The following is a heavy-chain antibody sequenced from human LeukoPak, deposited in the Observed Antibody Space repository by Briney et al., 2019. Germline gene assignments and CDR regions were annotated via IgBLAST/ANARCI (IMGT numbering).Heavy chain of an antibody. D-gene: IGHD2-15*01. Sequence: SETLSLTCTVSGGSISSSSYYWGWIRQPPGKGLEWIGSIYYSGSTYYNPSLKSRVTISVDTSKNQFSLKLSSVTAADTAVYYCARVGPNPRPTIYSNIIQIAAYFDYWGQGTLVTVSS. CDR3: ARVGPNPRPTIYSNIIQIAAYFDY. CDR2: IYYSGST. V-gene: IGHV4-39*07. CDR1: GGSISSSSYY. J-gene: IGHJ4*02.